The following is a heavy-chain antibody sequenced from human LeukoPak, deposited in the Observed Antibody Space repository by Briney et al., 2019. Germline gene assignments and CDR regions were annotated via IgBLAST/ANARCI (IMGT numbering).Heavy chain of an antibody. Sequence: KPSETLSLTCTVSGGSISSYYWSWIRQPPGKGLEWIGSIFYSGSTDSNPSLKGRVTISVGASKNQFSLKLSSVTAADTAMYFCARHYDSSAYWYYSGYWGQGTLVTVSS. CDR1: GGSISSYY. D-gene: IGHD3-22*01. CDR2: IFYSGST. V-gene: IGHV4-59*08. J-gene: IGHJ4*02. CDR3: ARHYDSSAYWYYSGY.